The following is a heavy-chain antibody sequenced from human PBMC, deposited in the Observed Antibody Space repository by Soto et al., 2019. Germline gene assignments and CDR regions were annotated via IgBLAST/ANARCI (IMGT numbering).Heavy chain of an antibody. Sequence: PGGSLRLSCAASGFTFSSYWMHLVRQAPGKGLVCVSRINSDGSSTSYADSVKGRFTISRGNAKNTLYLQMNSLRAEDTAVYYCARDYSAMAPYYYYGIDVWGQGTTVTVSS. CDR3: ARDYSAMAPYYYYGIDV. V-gene: IGHV3-74*01. D-gene: IGHD5-18*01. CDR2: INSDGSST. J-gene: IGHJ6*02. CDR1: GFTFSSYW.